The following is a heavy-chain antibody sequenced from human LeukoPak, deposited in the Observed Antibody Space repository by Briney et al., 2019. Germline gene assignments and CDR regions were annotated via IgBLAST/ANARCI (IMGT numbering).Heavy chain of an antibody. CDR1: GFTFDDYA. CDR3: AKLAVAGTDGYFDY. V-gene: IGHV3-9*01. Sequence: GGSLRLSCAASGFTFDDYAMHWVRQARGKGLEWVSGISWNSGSIGCADSVKGRFTISRDNAKNSLYLQMNSLRAEDTALYYCAKLAVAGTDGYFDYWGQGTLVTVSS. CDR2: ISWNSGSI. D-gene: IGHD6-19*01. J-gene: IGHJ4*02.